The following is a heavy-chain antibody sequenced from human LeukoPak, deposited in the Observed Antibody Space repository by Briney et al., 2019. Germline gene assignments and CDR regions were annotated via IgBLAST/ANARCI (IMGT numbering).Heavy chain of an antibody. D-gene: IGHD1-26*01. Sequence: GGSLRLSCAASGFTFSSYAMSWVRQAPGKGLEWVSAISGSGGSTYYADSVKGRFTISRDNSKNTLYLQMNSLRAEDTAVYYCAKGVGARYYYYYGMDVWGQGTTVTVSS. CDR2: ISGSGGST. V-gene: IGHV3-23*01. CDR1: GFTFSSYA. CDR3: AKGVGARYYYYYGMDV. J-gene: IGHJ6*02.